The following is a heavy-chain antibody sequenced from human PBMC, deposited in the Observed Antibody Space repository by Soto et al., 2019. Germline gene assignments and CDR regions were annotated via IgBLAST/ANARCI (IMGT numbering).Heavy chain of an antibody. CDR3: AKGGGFWSVGVSNAFEL. V-gene: IGHV4-4*02. CDR1: SDSISTEKW. J-gene: IGHJ3*01. CDR2: IYHSGSS. Sequence: QVQLQESGPGLVKPSETLSLTCTVSSDSISTEKWWSWVGQPPGKGLEWIGEIYHSGSSHYSPSRKSRVIISKDTSKNQFSLMLSSLTAVVTAVYYCAKGGGFWSVGVSNAFELWGQVTMVAVSS. D-gene: IGHD3-3*01.